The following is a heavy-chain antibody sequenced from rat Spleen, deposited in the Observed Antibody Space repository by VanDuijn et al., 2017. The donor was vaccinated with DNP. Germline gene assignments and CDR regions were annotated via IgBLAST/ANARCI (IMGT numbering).Heavy chain of an antibody. J-gene: IGHJ4*01. D-gene: IGHD1-11*01. CDR2: ISNTGDNT. CDR1: GITFSDHN. Sequence: EVQLVESGGGLVQPGRSLKLSCAVSGITFSDHNMAWVRQAPKKSLEWVATISNTGDNTYYPDSVKGRFTISRDDAKSTLYLQMNSLRSEDTATYYCTRINYGGYYYVMDAWGQGTSVTVSS. CDR3: TRINYGGYYYVMDA. V-gene: IGHV5-7*01.